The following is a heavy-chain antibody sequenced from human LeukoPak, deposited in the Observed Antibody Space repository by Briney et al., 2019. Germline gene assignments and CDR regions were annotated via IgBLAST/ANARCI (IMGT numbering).Heavy chain of an antibody. Sequence: GGSLRLSCVASGFYFRSFEMNWVRQAPGKGLEWVSYISTSGSIKQYADSVKGRFTLSRDNAKTSLYLTMHSLSAEDTAVYYCVRDGRAGVEGTARLFDSWGQGTLVTVSS. J-gene: IGHJ4*02. CDR3: VRDGRAGVEGTARLFDS. V-gene: IGHV3-48*03. CDR2: ISTSGSIK. D-gene: IGHD2-15*01. CDR1: GFYFRSFE.